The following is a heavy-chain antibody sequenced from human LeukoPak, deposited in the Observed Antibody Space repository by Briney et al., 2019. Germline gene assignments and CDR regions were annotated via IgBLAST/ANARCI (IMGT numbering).Heavy chain of an antibody. CDR1: GFTFSSYA. CDR3: ARVGFDWSQTYYYMDV. Sequence: GSLRLSCAASGFTFSSYAMSWVRQPPGKGLEWIGYIYDSESTNYNPSLKSRVTISVDTSKNQFSLKLSSVTAADTAVYYCARVGFDWSQTYYYMDVWGKGTTVTISS. CDR2: IYDSEST. V-gene: IGHV4-59*01. D-gene: IGHD3-9*01. J-gene: IGHJ6*03.